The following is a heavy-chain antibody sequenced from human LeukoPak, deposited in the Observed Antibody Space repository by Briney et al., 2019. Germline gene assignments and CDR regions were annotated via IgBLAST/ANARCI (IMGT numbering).Heavy chain of an antibody. CDR1: GYTLTSYD. J-gene: IGHJ4*02. V-gene: IGHV1-8*01. CDR3: ARGQGRRRYCSSTSCSFDY. Sequence: ASVKVSCKASGYTLTSYDINWVRQATGQGLEWMGWMNPNSGNTGYAQKFQGRVTMTRNTSISTAYMELSSLRSEDTAVYYCARGQGRRRYCSSTSCSFDYWGQGTLVTVSS. D-gene: IGHD2-2*01. CDR2: MNPNSGNT.